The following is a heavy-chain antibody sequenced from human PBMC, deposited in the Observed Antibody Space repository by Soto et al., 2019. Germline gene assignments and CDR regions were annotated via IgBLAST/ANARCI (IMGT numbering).Heavy chain of an antibody. J-gene: IGHJ4*02. CDR1: GYTFTSYG. CDR2: ISAYNGNT. Sequence: ASVKVSCKASGYTFTSYGISWVRQAPGQGLEWMGWISAYNGNTNYAQKLQGRVTMTTDTSTSTAYMELRSLRSDDTAVYYCARELLNEDIVATIDGDDYWGQGTLVTVS. CDR3: ARELLNEDIVATIDGDDY. V-gene: IGHV1-18*01. D-gene: IGHD5-12*01.